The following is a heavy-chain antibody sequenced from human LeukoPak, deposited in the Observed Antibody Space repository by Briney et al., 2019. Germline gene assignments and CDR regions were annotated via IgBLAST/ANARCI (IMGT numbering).Heavy chain of an antibody. J-gene: IGHJ6*02. V-gene: IGHV1-69*10. Sequence: SVKVSFKASGGTFTIYAISWVRQAPGQGREWMGGIIPIFGIANYAQKFQGRVTITADNSTTTAYMELSSLRSEDTAVYYCARAKVEMATGYYYYGMDVWGQGTTVTVSS. CDR2: IIPIFGIA. D-gene: IGHD5-24*01. CDR1: GGTFTIYA. CDR3: ARAKVEMATGYYYYGMDV.